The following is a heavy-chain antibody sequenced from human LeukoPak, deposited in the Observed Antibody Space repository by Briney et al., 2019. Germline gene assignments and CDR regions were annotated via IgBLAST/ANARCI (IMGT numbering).Heavy chain of an antibody. J-gene: IGHJ5*02. CDR1: GGSIGSYY. CDR3: AREGHCTTSGCYGPNWFDP. Sequence: SETLSLTCTVSGGSIGSYYWSWIRQPPGKGLGWIGYVYYTGSTSYNPSLKSRVTISVDTSKTQLSLKLSSMTAADTAVYYCAREGHCTTSGCYGPNWFDPWGQGTLVTVSS. CDR2: VYYTGST. V-gene: IGHV4-59*01. D-gene: IGHD2-2*01.